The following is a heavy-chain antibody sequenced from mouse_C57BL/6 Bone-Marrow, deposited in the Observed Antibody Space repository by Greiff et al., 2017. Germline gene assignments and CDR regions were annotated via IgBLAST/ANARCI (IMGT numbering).Heavy chain of an antibody. J-gene: IGHJ4*01. V-gene: IGHV1-15*01. CDR3: ANNDYYDARDY. Sequence: VQLQQSGAELVRPGASVTLSCKASGYTFTDYDMHWVKQTPVHGLEWIGAIDPETGGTASNQKFKGKAILTADKSSSTDYLQLSSLTAEDSAVYFCANNDYYDARDYWGQGTSVTVSS. CDR1: GYTFTDYD. D-gene: IGHD2-4*01. CDR2: IDPETGGT.